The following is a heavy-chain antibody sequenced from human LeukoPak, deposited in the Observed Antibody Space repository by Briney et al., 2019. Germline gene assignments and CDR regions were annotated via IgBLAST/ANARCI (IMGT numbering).Heavy chain of an antibody. Sequence: SETLSLTCTASGASISSYYWSWIRQPPGKGLEWIGYIYSRGSTHYNPSLKSRVTISVDTSKNQFSLKLSSVTAADTAVYYCASGPYPAAGTDHQFDYWGQGTLVTVSS. D-gene: IGHD6-13*01. J-gene: IGHJ4*02. CDR1: GASISSYY. V-gene: IGHV4-59*01. CDR3: ASGPYPAAGTDHQFDY. CDR2: IYSRGST.